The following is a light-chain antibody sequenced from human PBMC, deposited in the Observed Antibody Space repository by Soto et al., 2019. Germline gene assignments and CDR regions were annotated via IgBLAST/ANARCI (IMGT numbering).Light chain of an antibody. CDR2: AAS. Sequence: DIQMTQSPSSLSASVRDRVTITCRASQGISNYLAWYQQKPGKVPKLLIYAASTLQSGVPSRFSGSGSGTDFTLTISSLQPEDLGTYCCQKYDSAPWTFGQGTKVEIK. CDR3: QKYDSAPWT. CDR1: QGISNY. V-gene: IGKV1-27*01. J-gene: IGKJ1*01.